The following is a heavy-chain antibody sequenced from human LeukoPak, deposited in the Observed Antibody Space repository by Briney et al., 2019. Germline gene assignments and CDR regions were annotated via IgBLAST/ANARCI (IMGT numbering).Heavy chain of an antibody. CDR3: AKAYYYDSSGYFDY. V-gene: IGHV3-9*01. J-gene: IGHJ4*02. CDR1: GFTFDDYA. D-gene: IGHD3-22*01. Sequence: GRSLRLSCAASGFTFDDYAMHWVRHAPGKGLEWVSGISWNSGSIGYADSVKGRFTISRDNAKNSLYLQMNSLRAEDTALYYCAKAYYYDSSGYFDYWGQGTLVTVSS. CDR2: ISWNSGSI.